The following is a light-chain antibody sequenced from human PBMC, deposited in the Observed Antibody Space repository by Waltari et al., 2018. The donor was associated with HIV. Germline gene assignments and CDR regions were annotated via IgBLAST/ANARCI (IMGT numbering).Light chain of an antibody. CDR1: HNINSY. CDR3: QQSSTVPRT. J-gene: IGKJ1*01. CDR2: GAS. Sequence: DIRMTQSPGSLSASVADRVTITCRASHNINSYLNWYHQKPGKAPKLLIYGASSLHSGVPSRFSGSGSGTDFTLTISSLQPEDFGTYYCQQSSTVPRTFGQGTKVEIK. V-gene: IGKV1-39*01.